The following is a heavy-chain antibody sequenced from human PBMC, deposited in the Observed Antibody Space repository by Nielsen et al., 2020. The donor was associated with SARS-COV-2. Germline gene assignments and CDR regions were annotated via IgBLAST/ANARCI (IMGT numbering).Heavy chain of an antibody. CDR2: INQDGTGK. V-gene: IGHV3-7*01. J-gene: IGHJ3*01. CDR3: ARGPSAFDL. CDR1: GFTFDDYG. Sequence: GESLKISCAASGFTFDDYGMTWVRQAPGKALEWVANINQDGTGKYYVDSVKGRFTISRDNAKNSMYLQMNRLRAGDRAVYYCARGPSAFDLWGQGTLVSVSS.